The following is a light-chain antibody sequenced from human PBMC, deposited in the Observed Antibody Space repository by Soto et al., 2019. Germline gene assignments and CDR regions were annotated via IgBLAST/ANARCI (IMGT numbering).Light chain of an antibody. J-gene: IGKJ4*01. CDR1: QSVSSY. CDR2: DAS. V-gene: IGKV3-11*01. CDR3: QQRSNWPRYT. Sequence: EIVLTQSPATLSLSPGERATLSCRASQSVSSYLAWYQQKPGQAPRLLIYDASNRATGIPARFSGSWSGTDFTLTISSLEPEDFAVYYCQQRSNWPRYTFGGGTKVEIK.